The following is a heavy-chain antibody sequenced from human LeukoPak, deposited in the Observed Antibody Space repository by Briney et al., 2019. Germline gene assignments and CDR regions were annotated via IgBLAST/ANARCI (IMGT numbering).Heavy chain of an antibody. CDR1: GASINTYS. CDR2: IYYSGST. J-gene: IGHJ5*02. CDR3: ARRRQTGGDNGLHNWFDP. V-gene: IGHV4-59*08. D-gene: IGHD2-21*01. Sequence: KPSETLSLTCTVSGASINTYSWHWIRQPPGKGLEWIGHIYYSGSTNYNPSLRSRVTMSVDTSKNHFSLRLTSVTAADTAVYYCARRRQTGGDNGLHNWFDPWGQGILVTVSS.